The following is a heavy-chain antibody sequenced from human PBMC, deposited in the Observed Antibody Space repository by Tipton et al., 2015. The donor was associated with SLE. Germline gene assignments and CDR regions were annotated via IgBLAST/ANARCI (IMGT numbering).Heavy chain of an antibody. CDR2: IYHSGHT. D-gene: IGHD1-7*01. J-gene: IGHJ1*01. Sequence: TLSLTCAVYGGSFSGYYWSWIRQPPGKGLEWIGDIYHSGHTNYNPSLKSRVTISVDKSKNQFSLQVTSVTAADTAVYYCAKVINDWNYEWGPGTLVTVSS. CDR1: GGSFSGYY. CDR3: AKVINDWNYE. V-gene: IGHV4-34*01.